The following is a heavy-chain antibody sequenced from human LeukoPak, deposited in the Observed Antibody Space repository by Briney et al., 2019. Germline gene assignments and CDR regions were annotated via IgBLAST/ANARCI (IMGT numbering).Heavy chain of an antibody. CDR1: GFNFSNYW. V-gene: IGHV3-7*01. D-gene: IGHD3-10*01. J-gene: IGHJ4*02. CDR3: ARDYFGSGVIDY. Sequence: GGSLRLSCAASGFNFSNYWMNWVRQAPGKGLEWVANIKQDGSVKYYIDSVKGRFTISRDNAKNSLYLQMNSLRAEDTAVYYCARDYFGSGVIDYWGQGTLVTVSS. CDR2: IKQDGSVK.